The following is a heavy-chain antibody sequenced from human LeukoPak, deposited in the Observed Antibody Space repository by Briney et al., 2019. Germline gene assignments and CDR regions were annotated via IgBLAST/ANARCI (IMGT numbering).Heavy chain of an antibody. CDR3: AKDNVASWVY. CDR2: IRYDGSNK. Sequence: GGSLRLSCAASGFTFSSYGMHWVRQAPGKGREWVAFIRYDGSNKYYADSVKGRFTISRDNSKNTLYLQMNSLRAEDTAVYYCAKDNVASWVYWGQGTLVTVSS. J-gene: IGHJ4*02. CDR1: GFTFSSYG. D-gene: IGHD2-15*01. V-gene: IGHV3-30*02.